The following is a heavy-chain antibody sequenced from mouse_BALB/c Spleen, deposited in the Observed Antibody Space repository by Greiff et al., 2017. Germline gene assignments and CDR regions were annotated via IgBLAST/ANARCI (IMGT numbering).Heavy chain of an antibody. V-gene: IGHV5-17*02. CDR2: ISSGSSTI. CDR3: ASAQAMDY. CDR1: GFTFSSFG. D-gene: IGHD3-2*02. Sequence: EVKLMESGGGLVQPGGSRKLSCAASGFTFSSFGMHWVRQAPEKGLEWVAYISSGSSTIYYADTVKGRFTISRDNPKNTLFLQMTSLRSEDTAMYYCASAQAMDYWGQGTTVTVSS. J-gene: IGHJ4*01.